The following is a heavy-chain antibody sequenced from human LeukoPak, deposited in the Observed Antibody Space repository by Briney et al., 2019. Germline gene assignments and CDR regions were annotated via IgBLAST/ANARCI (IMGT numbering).Heavy chain of an antibody. CDR1: GYTFTSYG. Sequence: GASVKVSCKASGYTFTSYGISWVRQAPGQGLEWMGWISAYNGNTNYAQKLQGRVTMTTDTSTSTAYMELRSLRSDDTAVYYCARDQTQEEIVVVVAAKGFDPWGQGTLVTVSS. CDR3: ARDQTQEEIVVVVAAKGFDP. D-gene: IGHD2-15*01. V-gene: IGHV1-18*01. J-gene: IGHJ5*02. CDR2: ISAYNGNT.